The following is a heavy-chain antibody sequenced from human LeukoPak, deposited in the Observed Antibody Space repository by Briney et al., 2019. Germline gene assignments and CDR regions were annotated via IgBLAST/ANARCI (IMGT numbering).Heavy chain of an antibody. CDR2: ISYDGSDK. CDR3: AKDHGSGWHPDY. Sequence: GGSLRLSCAASGFASGFTFSNYGMQWVRQAPGTGLEWVALISYDGSDKHYADSVKGRFTISRDNSENMVYLQMNSLRAEDTAVYYCAKDHGSGWHPDYWGQGTLVTVSS. CDR1: GFTFSNYG. V-gene: IGHV3-30*18. D-gene: IGHD6-19*01. J-gene: IGHJ4*02.